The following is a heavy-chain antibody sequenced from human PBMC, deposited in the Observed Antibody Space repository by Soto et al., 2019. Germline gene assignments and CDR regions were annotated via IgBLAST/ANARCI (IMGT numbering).Heavy chain of an antibody. J-gene: IGHJ4*02. CDR1: GFTFSSYG. D-gene: IGHD3-22*01. CDR2: ISYDGSNK. CDR3: AKTTYYDSSDLDY. V-gene: IGHV3-30*18. Sequence: GGSLRLSCAASGFTFSSYGMHWVRQAPGKGLEWVAVISYDGSNKYYADSVKGRFTISRDNSKKTLYLQMNSLRAEDTAVYYCAKTTYYDSSDLDYWGQGTMVTVSS.